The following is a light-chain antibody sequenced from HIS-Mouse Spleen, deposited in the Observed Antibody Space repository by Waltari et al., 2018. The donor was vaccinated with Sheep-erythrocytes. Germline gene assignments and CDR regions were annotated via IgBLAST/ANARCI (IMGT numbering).Light chain of an antibody. Sequence: QSVLTQPPSVSEAPRQRVTIPCSGSSSNIGNHAVNWYQQLPGKAPKLLIYYDDLLPSGVSDRFSGSKSGTSASLAINGLQSEDEADYYCAAWDDSLNGVVFGGGTKLTVL. CDR2: YDD. J-gene: IGLJ2*01. CDR1: SSNIGNHA. CDR3: AAWDDSLNGVV. V-gene: IGLV1-36*01.